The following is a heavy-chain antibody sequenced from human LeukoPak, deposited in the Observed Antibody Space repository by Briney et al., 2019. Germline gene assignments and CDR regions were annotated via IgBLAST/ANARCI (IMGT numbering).Heavy chain of an antibody. D-gene: IGHD6-13*01. CDR3: ARGHIAAAGGDAFDI. CDR1: GYTFTSYD. V-gene: IGHV1-8*01. Sequence: ASVKVSCKASGYTFTSYDINWVRQATGQGLEWMGWMNPNSGNTGYAQKFQGRVTMTRNTSISTADMELSSLRSEDTAVYYCARGHIAAAGGDAFDIWGQGTMVTVSS. CDR2: MNPNSGNT. J-gene: IGHJ3*02.